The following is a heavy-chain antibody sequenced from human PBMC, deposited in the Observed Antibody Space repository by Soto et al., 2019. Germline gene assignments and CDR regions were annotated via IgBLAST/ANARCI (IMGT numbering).Heavy chain of an antibody. CDR2: INPATGAA. J-gene: IGHJ3*02. Sequence: QLHLVQSGAVVKKPGASVTVSCSASGYPVTAYYMHWVRQAPGRGLEWMGGINPATGAAKYTQTCQGRVTRARATSTGTVFMELSGLTSEAPAVFFGGSGGGVGVAGSAAFDMWGQGTLVTVSS. D-gene: IGHD3-3*01. V-gene: IGHV1-2*02. CDR3: GSGGGVGVAGSAAFDM. CDR1: GYPVTAYY.